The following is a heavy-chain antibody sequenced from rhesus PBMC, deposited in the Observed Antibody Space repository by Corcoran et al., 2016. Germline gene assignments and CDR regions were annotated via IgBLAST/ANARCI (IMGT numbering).Heavy chain of an antibody. CDR3: ARGGRVVVLTAYFDY. J-gene: IGHJ4*01. D-gene: IGHD2-15*01. Sequence: QVQLVQSGAEVKKPGSSVKVSCKASGYTFTDYYMHWVRQAPRQGLEWMGWINPYNGNTKYPQKFQGRVTMTSDTSTITAYMELSSLRSEDTAVYYCARGGRVVVLTAYFDYWGQGVLVTVSS. V-gene: IGHV1S2*01. CDR2: INPYNGNT. CDR1: GYTFTDYY.